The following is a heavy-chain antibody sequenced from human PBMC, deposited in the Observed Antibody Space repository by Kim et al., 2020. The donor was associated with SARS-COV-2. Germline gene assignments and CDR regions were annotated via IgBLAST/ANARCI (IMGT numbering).Heavy chain of an antibody. J-gene: IGHJ4*02. Sequence: GGSLRLSCAASGFSFSSVWMIWVRQAPGKGLEYIGRIKSKTDGGTTDYAAPVKGRFTISRDDSTNTLYLQMNSLKTEDTAVYYCTTDRPLGWDWGQVTLVAVS. D-gene: IGHD6-19*01. CDR3: TTDRPLGWD. CDR2: IKSKTDGGTT. V-gene: IGHV3-15*01. CDR1: GFSFSSVW.